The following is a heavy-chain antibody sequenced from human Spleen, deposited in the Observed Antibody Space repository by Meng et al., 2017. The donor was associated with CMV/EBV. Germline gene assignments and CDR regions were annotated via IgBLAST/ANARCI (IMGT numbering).Heavy chain of an antibody. J-gene: IGHJ4*02. CDR3: ARDALLGGDFDY. D-gene: IGHD2-15*01. V-gene: IGHV4-34*01. Sequence: LPCPVYGGSFSGYYWSWIRQPPGKGLEWIGEINHSGSTNYNPSLKSRVTISVDTSKNQFSLKLSSVTAADTAVYYCARDALLGGDFDYWGQGTLVTVSS. CDR2: INHSGST. CDR1: GGSFSGYY.